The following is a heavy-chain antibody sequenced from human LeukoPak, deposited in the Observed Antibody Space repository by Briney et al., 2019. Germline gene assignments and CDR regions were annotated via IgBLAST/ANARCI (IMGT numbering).Heavy chain of an antibody. CDR2: ISYDGSNK. CDR3: ASYDSSGYYAA. V-gene: IGHV3-30-3*01. CDR1: GFTFSSYA. J-gene: IGHJ4*02. Sequence: GGSLRLSCAASGFTFSSYAMHWVRQAPGKGLEWVAVISYDGSNKYYADSVKGRFTISRDNSKNTLHLQMNSLRAEDTAVYYCASYDSSGYYAAWGQGTLVTVSS. D-gene: IGHD3-22*01.